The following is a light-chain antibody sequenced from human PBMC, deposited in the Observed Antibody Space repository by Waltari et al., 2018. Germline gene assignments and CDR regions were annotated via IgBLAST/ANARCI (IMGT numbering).Light chain of an antibody. Sequence: EIVLTQSPGTLSSSPGERATLSCRASQSVSSTYLAWYQQKPGQAPRLLIYGASSRATDIPDRFSGGGSGTDFTLTISRLEPEDFAVYYCQRYGNSPTFGQGTKLEI. V-gene: IGKV3-20*01. CDR3: QRYGNSPT. J-gene: IGKJ2*01. CDR1: QSVSSTY. CDR2: GAS.